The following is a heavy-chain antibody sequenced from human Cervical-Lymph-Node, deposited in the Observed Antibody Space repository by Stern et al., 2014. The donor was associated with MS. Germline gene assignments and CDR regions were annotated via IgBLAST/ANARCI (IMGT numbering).Heavy chain of an antibody. V-gene: IGHV3-9*01. D-gene: IGHD5-18*01. CDR3: VKDTAAIAGYSYGFDY. CDR2: ICWNSDNI. J-gene: IGHJ4*02. Sequence: VQLVESGGGLVQPGRSLRLSCAASGLTFEDYALHWVRQVPGKGLEWVSGICWNSDNIRYADSVKGRFSISRDNAKNSLYLEMKSLRAEDTAFYYCVKDTAAIAGYSYGFDYWGQGTLVTVS. CDR1: GLTFEDYA.